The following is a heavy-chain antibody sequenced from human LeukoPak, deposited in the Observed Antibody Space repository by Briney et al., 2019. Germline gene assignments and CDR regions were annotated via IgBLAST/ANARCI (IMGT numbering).Heavy chain of an antibody. J-gene: IGHJ5*02. Sequence: GGSLRLSCAASGFTFSSYAMSWVRQAPGKGLEWVSAISGSGGSTYYADSVKGRFTISRDNSKNTLYLQMNSLRAEDTAVYYCAKGLQGYDFWSGYPDGGRAGHWFDPWGQGTLVTVSS. V-gene: IGHV3-23*01. D-gene: IGHD3-3*01. CDR3: AKGLQGYDFWSGYPDGGRAGHWFDP. CDR1: GFTFSSYA. CDR2: ISGSGGST.